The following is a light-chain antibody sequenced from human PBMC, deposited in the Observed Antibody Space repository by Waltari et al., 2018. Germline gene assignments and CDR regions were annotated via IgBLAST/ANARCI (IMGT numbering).Light chain of an antibody. CDR1: SRALGGYKY. Sequence: QSALTQPPSASGSPGQSVTISSTGTSRALGGYKYFPWYRQHPGKGPKLLIYEVSKRPSGVPNRFSGSKSGNTASLTVSGLQAEDEADYYCSSYAGSNNLVFGTGTKVTVL. CDR2: EVS. CDR3: SSYAGSNNLV. J-gene: IGLJ1*01. V-gene: IGLV2-8*01.